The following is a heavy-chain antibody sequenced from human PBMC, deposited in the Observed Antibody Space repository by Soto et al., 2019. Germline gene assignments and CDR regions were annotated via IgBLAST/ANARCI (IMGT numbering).Heavy chain of an antibody. V-gene: IGHV3-23*01. Sequence: EVQLLESRGGLVQPGGSLRLSCAASGFTFSNSAMTWVRQAPAKGLEWVSTIRDSDSGGSTFYADSVKGRFTISRDDSKNTLYLQMSSLRAEATAMYYCAKVRVGIDVDFDYWGQGALVTVSS. CDR3: AKVRVGIDVDFDY. D-gene: IGHD2-21*01. CDR1: GFTFSNSA. J-gene: IGHJ4*02. CDR2: IRDSDSGGST.